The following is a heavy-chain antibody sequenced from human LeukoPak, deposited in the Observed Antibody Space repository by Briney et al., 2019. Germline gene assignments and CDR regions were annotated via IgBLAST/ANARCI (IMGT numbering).Heavy chain of an antibody. CDR1: GYTFTNDD. CDR3: ARGIGGYALNWFDP. V-gene: IGHV1-8*01. D-gene: IGHD5-12*01. Sequence: VASVTVSCKASGYTFTNDDINWVRQATGQGLEWMGWMNPKSGNTGYAQKFQGRVTMTRNTSISTAYLELKSLRSEDTAVFYCARGIGGYALNWFDPWGQGTLVTVSS. J-gene: IGHJ5*02. CDR2: MNPKSGNT.